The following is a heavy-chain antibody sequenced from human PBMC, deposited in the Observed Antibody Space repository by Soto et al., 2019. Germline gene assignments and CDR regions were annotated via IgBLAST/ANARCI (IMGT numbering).Heavy chain of an antibody. D-gene: IGHD3-3*01. Sequence: VGSPRLSCAASGFTFSTYAMAWVRQAPGKGLEWVASITSSSSYIYYADSVKGRFTISRDNAKSSVYLQMNRLGAEDKAVYYRALWVLEWLGRSFDCWGKATLIT. J-gene: IGHJ4*01. CDR2: ITSSSSYI. V-gene: IGHV3-21*01. CDR3: ALWVLEWLGRSFDC. CDR1: GFTFSTYA.